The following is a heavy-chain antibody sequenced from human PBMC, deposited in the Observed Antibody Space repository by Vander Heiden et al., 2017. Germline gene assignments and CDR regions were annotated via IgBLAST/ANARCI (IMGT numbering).Heavy chain of an antibody. CDR3: ARGILDVYYFDL. J-gene: IGHJ2*01. Sequence: QVQLQQWGAGLLKHSETLSLTCAVHGGSFTGYYWSWFRQPPGQGMEWIGEINHSGGTSYSPSLKRRVTISLDTAKNQFSLKLTSVTAADTAVYFCARGILDVYYFDLWGRATLVTVSS. CDR1: GGSFTGYY. CDR2: INHSGGT. D-gene: IGHD1-26*01. V-gene: IGHV4-34*01.